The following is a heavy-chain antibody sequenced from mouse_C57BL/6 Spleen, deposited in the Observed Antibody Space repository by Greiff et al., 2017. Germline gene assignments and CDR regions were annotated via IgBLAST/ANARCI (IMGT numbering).Heavy chain of an antibody. CDR2: ISSGSSTI. Sequence: DVQLVESGGGLVKPGGSLKLSCAASGFTFSDYGMHWVRQAPEKGLEWVAYISSGSSTIYYADTVKGRFTISRDNAKNTLFLQMTSLRSEDTAMYYCAREGSSDYYAMDYWGQGTSVTVSS. J-gene: IGHJ4*01. CDR1: GFTFSDYG. CDR3: AREGSSDYYAMDY. V-gene: IGHV5-17*01. D-gene: IGHD1-1*01.